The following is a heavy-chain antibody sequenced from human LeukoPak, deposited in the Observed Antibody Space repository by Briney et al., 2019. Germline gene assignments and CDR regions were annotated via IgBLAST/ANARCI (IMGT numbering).Heavy chain of an antibody. CDR1: GGTFISYA. V-gene: IGHV1-69*13. Sequence: APVKVSCKASGGTFISYAISWVRQAPGQGLEWMGGIIPIFGTANYAQKFQGRVTITADESTSTAYMELSSLRSEDTAVYYCARDPKGDYVWAYYFDYWGQGTLVTVSS. D-gene: IGHD3-16*01. CDR2: IIPIFGTA. CDR3: ARDPKGDYVWAYYFDY. J-gene: IGHJ4*02.